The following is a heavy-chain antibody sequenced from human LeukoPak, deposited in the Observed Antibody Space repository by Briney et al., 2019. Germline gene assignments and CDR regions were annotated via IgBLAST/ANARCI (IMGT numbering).Heavy chain of an antibody. Sequence: GGSLRLSCAASGFTFSSYAMHWVRQAPGKGLEWVAVISYDGSNKYYADSVKGRFTISRDNSKNTLYLQMNSLRAEDTAVYYCAKDFFSRGYYFDYWGQGTLVTVSS. CDR2: ISYDGSNK. CDR1: GFTFSSYA. V-gene: IGHV3-30-3*01. D-gene: IGHD3-22*01. J-gene: IGHJ4*02. CDR3: AKDFFSRGYYFDY.